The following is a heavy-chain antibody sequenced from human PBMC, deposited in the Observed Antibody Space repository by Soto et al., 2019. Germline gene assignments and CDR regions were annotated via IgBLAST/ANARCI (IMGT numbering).Heavy chain of an antibody. D-gene: IGHD2-2*01. Sequence: VQLVESGGGLVKPGGSLRLSCAASGFTFSNAWMSWVRQAPGKGLEWVGRIKSKTDGGTTDYAAPVKGRFTISRDDSKNTVYLQMNSLKTEDTAVYYCTTDPPWDIVVVPAANYYYYYMDVWGKGTTVTVSS. J-gene: IGHJ6*03. CDR3: TTDPPWDIVVVPAANYYYYYMDV. CDR2: IKSKTDGGTT. V-gene: IGHV3-15*01. CDR1: GFTFSNAW.